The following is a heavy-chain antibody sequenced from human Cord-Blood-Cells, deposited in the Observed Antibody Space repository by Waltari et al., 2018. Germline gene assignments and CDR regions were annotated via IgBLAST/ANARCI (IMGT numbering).Heavy chain of an antibody. D-gene: IGHD3-3*01. CDR3: ARGGWYYDFWSGANWFDP. V-gene: IGHV4-59*11. Sequence: QVQLQESGPGLVKPSETLSLTCTVPGGSISSHYWSWIRQPPGKGLEWIGYIYYSGSTNYNPSLKSRVTISVDTSKNQFSLKLSSVTAADTAVYYCARGGWYYDFWSGANWFDPWGQGTLVTVSP. CDR2: IYYSGST. CDR1: GGSISSHY. J-gene: IGHJ5*02.